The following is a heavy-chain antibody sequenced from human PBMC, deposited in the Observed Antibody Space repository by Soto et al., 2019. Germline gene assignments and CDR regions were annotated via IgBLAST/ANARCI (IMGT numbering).Heavy chain of an antibody. CDR2: IIPIFGTA. Sequence: QVQLVQSGAEVKKPGSSVKVSCKASVGTFSSYAISWVRQALGQGLEWLGGIIPIFGTANYAQKFQGRVTITADESTSTAYMELSSLRSEDTAVYYCARSMSPDYGDDNNAFDFWGQGTMVTVSS. D-gene: IGHD4-17*01. CDR3: ARSMSPDYGDDNNAFDF. CDR1: VGTFSSYA. J-gene: IGHJ3*01. V-gene: IGHV1-69*01.